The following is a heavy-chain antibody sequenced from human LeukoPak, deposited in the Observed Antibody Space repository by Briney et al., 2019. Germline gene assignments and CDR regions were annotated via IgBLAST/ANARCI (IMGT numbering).Heavy chain of an antibody. Sequence: GGSLRLSCAASGFTFDDYAMHWVRQAPGKGLEWVSGISWNSGSIGYADSVKGRFTISRDNAKNSLYLQMNSLRAEDTALHYCAKVLAVAGRGLFYYYYMDVWGKGTTVTVSS. CDR3: AKVLAVAGRGLFYYYYMDV. CDR2: ISWNSGSI. V-gene: IGHV3-9*01. D-gene: IGHD6-19*01. CDR1: GFTFDDYA. J-gene: IGHJ6*03.